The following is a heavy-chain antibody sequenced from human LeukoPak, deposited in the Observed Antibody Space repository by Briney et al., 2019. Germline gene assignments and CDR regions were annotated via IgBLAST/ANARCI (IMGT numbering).Heavy chain of an antibody. Sequence: KPSGAPSLTPTLPRGSPIVYYWKSGPPPPREGTGCSCSIYYTGSTNYNPSLKSRVTISVDTSKNQFSLRLSSVTAADTAVYYCARGKDYYDSSGYFYEKWGQGTLVTVSS. D-gene: IGHD3-22*01. J-gene: IGHJ4*02. CDR2: IYYTGST. CDR1: RGSPIVYY. V-gene: IGHV4-59*01. CDR3: ARGKDYYDSSGYFYEK.